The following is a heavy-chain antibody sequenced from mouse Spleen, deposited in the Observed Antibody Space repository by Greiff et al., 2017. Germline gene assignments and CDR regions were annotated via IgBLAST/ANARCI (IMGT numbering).Heavy chain of an antibody. J-gene: IGHJ3*01. CDR2: IWSGGGT. CDR1: GFSLTSYG. CDR3: ARRGAGYYTWFAY. D-gene: IGHD2-3*01. V-gene: IGHV2-4-1*01. Sequence: VQLQQSGPGLVQPAQSLSITCTVSGFSLTSYGVHWVRQSPGKGLEWLGVIWSGGGTAYNTAFISSLSIRTDNSTCQVFFKMNSLQADDTAIYYCARRGAGYYTWFAYWGQGTLVTVSA.